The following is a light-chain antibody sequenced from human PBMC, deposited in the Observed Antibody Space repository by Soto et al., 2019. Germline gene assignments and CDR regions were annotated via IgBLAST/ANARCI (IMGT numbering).Light chain of an antibody. Sequence: EIVLTQSPATLSLSPGERATLSCRASQSVSSYLAWYQQRPGQAPRLLVYEASNRATGIPARFSGSGSGKDFTLTISSLEPEDFALYCCQQRSNWPTTFGQGTKVEIK. J-gene: IGKJ1*01. CDR1: QSVSSY. V-gene: IGKV3-11*01. CDR3: QQRSNWPTT. CDR2: EAS.